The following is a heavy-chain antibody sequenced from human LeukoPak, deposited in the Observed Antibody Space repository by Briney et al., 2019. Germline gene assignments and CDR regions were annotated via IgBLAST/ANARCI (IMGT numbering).Heavy chain of an antibody. CDR1: GFTFSSYG. V-gene: IGHV3-23*01. Sequence: AGGSLRLSCAASGFTFSSYGMNWVRQAPGKGLEWVSTISGSGSSTYYADSVKGRFTISRDSSKNTLYLQMNSLRAEDTAVYYCARDCGGGSCYGPYDAFDIWGQGTMVTVSS. CDR3: ARDCGGGSCYGPYDAFDI. CDR2: ISGSGSST. J-gene: IGHJ3*02. D-gene: IGHD2-15*01.